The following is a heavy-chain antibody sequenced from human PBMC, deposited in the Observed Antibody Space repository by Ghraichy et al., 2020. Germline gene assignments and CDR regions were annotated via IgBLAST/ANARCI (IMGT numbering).Heavy chain of an antibody. CDR2: IKSKTDGGTT. Sequence: GESLNISCAASGFTFSNAWMSWVRQAPGKGLEWVGRIKSKTDGGTTDYAAPVKGRFTISRDDSKNTLYLQMNSLKTEDTAVYYCTTEGDIVATNFDYWGQGTLVTVSS. V-gene: IGHV3-15*01. J-gene: IGHJ4*02. CDR3: TTEGDIVATNFDY. D-gene: IGHD5-12*01. CDR1: GFTFSNAW.